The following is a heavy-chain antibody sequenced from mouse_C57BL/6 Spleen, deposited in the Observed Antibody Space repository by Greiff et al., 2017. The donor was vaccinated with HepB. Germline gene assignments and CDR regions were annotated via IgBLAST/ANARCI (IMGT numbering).Heavy chain of an antibody. CDR3: TSHTTVVPND. Sequence: EVKVVESGGGLVQPGGSMKLSCVASGFTFSNYWMHWVRQSPEKGLEWVAQIRLKSDNYATHYAESVKGRFTISRDDSKSSVYLQMNNLRAEDTGIYYCTSHTTVVPNDWGQGTTLTVSS. V-gene: IGHV6-3*01. CDR2: IRLKSDNYAT. J-gene: IGHJ2*01. CDR1: GFTFSNYW. D-gene: IGHD1-1*01.